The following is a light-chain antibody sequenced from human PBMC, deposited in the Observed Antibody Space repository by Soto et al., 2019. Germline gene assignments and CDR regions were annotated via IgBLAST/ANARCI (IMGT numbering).Light chain of an antibody. Sequence: DIQLTQSPSFLSASVGDRVTITCRASQGISSYLAWYQQKPGKAPKLLIYAASTLKSGVPSRFRGSGSGTEFTLTISSLQPEDFATYYCQPLNSYPLTFGGGTKVEIK. J-gene: IGKJ4*01. CDR3: QPLNSYPLT. CDR1: QGISSY. V-gene: IGKV1-9*01. CDR2: AAS.